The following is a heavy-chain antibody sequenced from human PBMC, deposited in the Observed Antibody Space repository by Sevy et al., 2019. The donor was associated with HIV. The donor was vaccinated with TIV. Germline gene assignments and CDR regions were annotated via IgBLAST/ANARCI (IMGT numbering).Heavy chain of an antibody. V-gene: IGHV3-74*01. D-gene: IGHD1-26*01. CDR1: GFTFSSYW. CDR3: VAANTWEDY. CDR2: VNSDGSST. Sequence: GGSLGLSCSASGFTFSSYWMHWVRQAPGKGLVWVSGVNSDGSSTNYADSVKGRFTISRDSAKSTLYLQMNSLRAEDTAVYFCVAANTWEDYWGQGTLVTVSS. J-gene: IGHJ4*02.